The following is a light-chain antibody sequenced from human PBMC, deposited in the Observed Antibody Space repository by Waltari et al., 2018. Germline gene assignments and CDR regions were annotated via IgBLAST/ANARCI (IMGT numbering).Light chain of an antibody. CDR1: SGHSSYA. Sequence: QPVVTQSSSASASLGASVKLTCTLDSGHSSYAVAWYQLQAEKGPGFLMKIKSDGSHSKGDEIADRFSGSSSGAERFLSISSVQSEDEADYYCQTWGTGFVIFGGGTKLTVL. V-gene: IGLV4-69*02. CDR2: IKSDGSH. CDR3: QTWGTGFVI. J-gene: IGLJ2*01.